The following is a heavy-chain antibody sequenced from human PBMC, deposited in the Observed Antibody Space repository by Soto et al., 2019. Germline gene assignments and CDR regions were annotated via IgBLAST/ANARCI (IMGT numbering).Heavy chain of an antibody. CDR1: GFTFSNFA. Sequence: EVQLLESGGGLVQPGGSLRLSCAASGFTFSNFAMSWVRQAPGKGLEWVSTINKSGGGTYYADSMKGRFTISRDNSKNMLFLQINGLRAEDTAVYYCAKDPPTTGTTFDYWGRGTLVTVSS. CDR3: AKDPPTTGTTFDY. D-gene: IGHD1-1*01. CDR2: INKSGGGT. V-gene: IGHV3-23*01. J-gene: IGHJ4*02.